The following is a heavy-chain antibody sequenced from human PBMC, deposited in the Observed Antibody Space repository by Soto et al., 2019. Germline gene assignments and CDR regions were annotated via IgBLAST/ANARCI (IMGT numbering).Heavy chain of an antibody. V-gene: IGHV4-61*01. CDR2: IYYSGST. Sequence: QVQLQESGPGLVKPSETLSLTCTVSGGSVSSGSYYWSWIRQPPGKGLEWIGYIYYSGSTNYNPSLKSRVTRSVDTSKNQFSLKLSSVTAADTAVYYCAREGVGATGDAFDIWGQGTMVTVSS. CDR1: GGSVSSGSYY. J-gene: IGHJ3*02. D-gene: IGHD1-26*01. CDR3: AREGVGATGDAFDI.